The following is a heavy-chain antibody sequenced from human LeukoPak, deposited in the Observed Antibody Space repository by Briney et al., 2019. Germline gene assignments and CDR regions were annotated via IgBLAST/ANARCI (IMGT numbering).Heavy chain of an antibody. D-gene: IGHD4-17*01. J-gene: IGHJ4*02. CDR3: ARPTEVTTFAV. CDR2: IYYSGSN. Sequence: SETLSLTCTVSGGSISSSSYYWGWIPPPPGKGLVWIGSIYYSGSNYYNPSLKSRVTISVDTTKNQFSLKLSSVTAADTAVYYCARPTEVTTFAVWGQGTLVTVSS. V-gene: IGHV4-39*01. CDR1: GGSISSSSYY.